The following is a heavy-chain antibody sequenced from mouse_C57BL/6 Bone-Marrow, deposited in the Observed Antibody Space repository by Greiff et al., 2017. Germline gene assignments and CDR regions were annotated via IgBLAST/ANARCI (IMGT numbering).Heavy chain of an antibody. CDR2: ISDGGSYT. Sequence: EVQRVESGGGLVKPGGSLKLSCAASGFTFSSYAMSWVRQTPEKRLEWVATISDGGSYTYYPDNVKGRFTISRDNAKNNLYLQMSHLKSEDTAMYYCARDSYGSSYGFAYWGQGTLVTVSA. J-gene: IGHJ3*01. D-gene: IGHD1-1*01. V-gene: IGHV5-4*01. CDR1: GFTFSSYA. CDR3: ARDSYGSSYGFAY.